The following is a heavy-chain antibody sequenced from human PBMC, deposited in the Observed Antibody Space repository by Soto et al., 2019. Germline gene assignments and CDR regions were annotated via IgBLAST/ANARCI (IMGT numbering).Heavy chain of an antibody. V-gene: IGHV3-23*01. Sequence: EVQVLESGGGLVQPGGSLRLSCAASGFTFSGYAMNWVRQAPGKGLEWVSAISGDGGSPYYADSVKGRFTISRDDSRNTLYLHMHSLRVEDTALYYCAKAVYSSPPYYYGMDVWGQGTTVTVS. D-gene: IGHD6-19*01. J-gene: IGHJ6*02. CDR1: GFTFSGYA. CDR3: AKAVYSSPPYYYGMDV. CDR2: ISGDGGSP.